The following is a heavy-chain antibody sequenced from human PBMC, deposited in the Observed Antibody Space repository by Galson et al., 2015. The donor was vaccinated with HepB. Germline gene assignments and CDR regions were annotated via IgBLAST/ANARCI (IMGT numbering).Heavy chain of an antibody. CDR2: ISSSSSYT. Sequence: SLRLSCAASGFTFSDYYMSWIRQAPGKGLEWVSYISSSSSYTNYADSVKGRFTISRDNAKNSLYLQMNSLRAEDTAVYYCARGPLGYSSSWQDPGRDNWFDPWGQGTLVTVSS. J-gene: IGHJ5*02. D-gene: IGHD6-13*01. CDR1: GFTFSDYY. V-gene: IGHV3-11*06. CDR3: ARGPLGYSSSWQDPGRDNWFDP.